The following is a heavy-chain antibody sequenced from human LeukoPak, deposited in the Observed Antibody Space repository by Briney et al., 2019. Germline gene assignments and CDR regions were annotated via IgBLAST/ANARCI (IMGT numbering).Heavy chain of an antibody. CDR2: VHQNGSA. CDR3: ARDVRRGLRFNNIYPYFGMDV. D-gene: IGHD3-3*01. CDR1: GGPINFY. V-gene: IGHV4-59*01. Sequence: SETLSLTCSVSGGPINFYWSWIRPSPGKGLEWIGCVHQNGSASYKSSPQRRVTMSVDTSKRQVSLMLNSVTAADTAVYYCARDVRRGLRFNNIYPYFGMDVWGKGTTVIVSA. J-gene: IGHJ6*04.